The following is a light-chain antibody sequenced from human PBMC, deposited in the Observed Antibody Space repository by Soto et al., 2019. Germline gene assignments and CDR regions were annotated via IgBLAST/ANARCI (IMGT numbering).Light chain of an antibody. V-gene: IGLV1-40*01. CDR1: RSNIGNNY. CDR3: QTFDSTLTISWV. J-gene: IGLJ3*02. CDR2: GDS. Sequence: QSVLTQPPSVSAAPGQKVTISCSGSRSNIGNNYVAWYQQFPGTVPKLLLSGDSNRPSGVPDRFSGSRSGTSASLAITGLQAEDEADYYCQTFDSTLTISWVFGGGTKLTVL.